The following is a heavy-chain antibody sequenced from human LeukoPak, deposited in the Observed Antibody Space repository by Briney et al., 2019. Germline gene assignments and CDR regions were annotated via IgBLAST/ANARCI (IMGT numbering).Heavy chain of an antibody. CDR3: ARGWTRFGELLYP. CDR2: IYTSGST. V-gene: IGHV4-4*07. CDR1: GGSITSDY. J-gene: IGHJ4*02. Sequence: SETLSLTCTVSGGSITSDYWSWIRQPAGKGLEWTGRIYTSGSTNYNPSLKSRVTMSVDTSKNQFSLKLSSVTAADTAVYYCARGWTRFGELLYPWGQGTLVTVSS. D-gene: IGHD3-10*01.